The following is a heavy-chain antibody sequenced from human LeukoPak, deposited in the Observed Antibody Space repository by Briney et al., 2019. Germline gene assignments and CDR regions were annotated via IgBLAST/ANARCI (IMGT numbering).Heavy chain of an antibody. D-gene: IGHD3-16*02. CDR2: IYHSGST. J-gene: IGHJ3*02. Sequence: TSETLSLTCTVSGGSISSGGYYWSWIRQPPGKGLEWIGYIYHSGSTYYNPSLNSQVTISVDRSKNQSSLKLSSVTAADTAVYYCARDSQNPNYDYVWGSYRPDAFDIWGQGTMVTVSS. CDR1: GGSISSGGYY. V-gene: IGHV4-30-2*01. CDR3: ARDSQNPNYDYVWGSYRPDAFDI.